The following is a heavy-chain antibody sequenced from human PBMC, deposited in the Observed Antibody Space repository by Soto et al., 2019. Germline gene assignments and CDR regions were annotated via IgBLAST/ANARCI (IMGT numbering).Heavy chain of an antibody. D-gene: IGHD6-19*01. V-gene: IGHV1-69*13. Sequence: GASVKLSCKASGGTFSSYAISWVRQAPGQGLEWMGGIIPIFGTANYAQKFQGRVTITADESTSTAYMELSSLRSEDTAVYYCARVSIAVAGTPRYYGMDVWGQGTTVTVSS. CDR1: GGTFSSYA. J-gene: IGHJ6*02. CDR2: IIPIFGTA. CDR3: ARVSIAVAGTPRYYGMDV.